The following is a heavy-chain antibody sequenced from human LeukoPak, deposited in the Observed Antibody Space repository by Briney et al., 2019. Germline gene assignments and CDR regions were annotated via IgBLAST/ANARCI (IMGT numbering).Heavy chain of an antibody. V-gene: IGHV4-30-4*01. J-gene: IGHJ5*02. D-gene: IGHD2-21*02. CDR1: GGSISSGDYY. Sequence: SQTLSLTCTVSGGSISSGDYYWSWIRQPPGKGLEWIGYIYYSGSTYYNPSLKSRVTISVDTSKNQFSLKLSSVTAADTAVYYCARRVVTRYNRFDPWGQGTLVTVSS. CDR3: ARRVVTRYNRFDP. CDR2: IYYSGST.